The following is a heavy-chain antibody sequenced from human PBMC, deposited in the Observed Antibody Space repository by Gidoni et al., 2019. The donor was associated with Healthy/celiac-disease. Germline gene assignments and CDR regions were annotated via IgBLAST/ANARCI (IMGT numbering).Heavy chain of an antibody. J-gene: IGHJ4*02. CDR3: ARDLSSTRGRSLRGLSH. CDR1: GFTFSSYG. V-gene: IGHV3-33*01. Sequence: QVQLVESGGGVVQPGRSLRLSCAASGFTFSSYGMHWVRQAPGKGLGWVAVIWYDGSNKYYADSVKGRFTISRDNSKNTLYLQMNSLRAEDTAVYYCARDLSSTRGRSLRGLSHWGQGTLVTVSS. CDR2: IWYDGSNK. D-gene: IGHD6-13*01.